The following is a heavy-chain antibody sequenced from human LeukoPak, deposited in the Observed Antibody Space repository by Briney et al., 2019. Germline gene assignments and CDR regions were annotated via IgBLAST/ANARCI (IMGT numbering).Heavy chain of an antibody. CDR3: ARAGGVGALDY. V-gene: IGHV3-7*01. CDR2: IKQDGSEK. CDR1: GFTFSSYW. J-gene: IGHJ4*02. Sequence: GGSLRLSCAASGFTFSSYWMSWVRQAPGKGLEWVANIKQDGSEKYYVDSVKGRFIISRDNAKNSLYLQMNSLRAEDTAVYYCARAGGVGALDYWGQGTLVTVSS. D-gene: IGHD1-26*01.